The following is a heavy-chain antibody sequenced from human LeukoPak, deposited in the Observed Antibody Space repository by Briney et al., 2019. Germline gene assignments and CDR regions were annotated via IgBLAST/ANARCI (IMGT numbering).Heavy chain of an antibody. J-gene: IGHJ4*02. CDR2: INPSGGSR. D-gene: IGHD5-24*01. CDR1: GYTFTSYY. Sequence: GASVKVSCKASGYTFTSYYMHWVRQAPGQGLEWMGIINPSGGSRSYAQKFQGRVTMNRDTSTSTVYMELSSLRSEDTAVYYCARDKSFGRGGYNSFDYWGQGTLVTVSS. CDR3: ARDKSFGRGGYNSFDY. V-gene: IGHV1-46*01.